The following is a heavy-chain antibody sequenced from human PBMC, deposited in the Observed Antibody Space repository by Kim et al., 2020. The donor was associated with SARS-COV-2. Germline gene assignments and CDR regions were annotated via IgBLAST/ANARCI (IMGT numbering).Heavy chain of an antibody. J-gene: IGHJ5*02. CDR2: INPSGGAT. CDR3: ARDRYSSGWFLGANWFDP. D-gene: IGHD6-19*01. V-gene: IGHV1-46*01. CDR1: GYTFATYY. Sequence: ASVKVSCKASGYTFATYYLHWVRQAPGQGLEWMGIINPSGGATTYAQKLQGRLTMTRDTSTSTAYMELSSLISEDTAVYYCARDRYSSGWFLGANWFDPWGQGTLVTVSS.